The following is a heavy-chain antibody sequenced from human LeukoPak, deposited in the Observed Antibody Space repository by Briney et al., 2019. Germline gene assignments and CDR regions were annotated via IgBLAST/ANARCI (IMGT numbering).Heavy chain of an antibody. CDR3: ARDNQYYYDSSGYLGDY. V-gene: IGHV1-2*02. Sequence: ASVKVSCKASGYIFSAFVIHWVRQAPGQGLEWMGWINPNNGGTNYAQKFQGRVTMTRDTSISTAYMELSRLRSDDTAVYYCARDNQYYYDSSGYLGDYWGQGTLVTVSS. CDR2: INPNNGGT. CDR1: GYIFSAFV. J-gene: IGHJ4*02. D-gene: IGHD3-22*01.